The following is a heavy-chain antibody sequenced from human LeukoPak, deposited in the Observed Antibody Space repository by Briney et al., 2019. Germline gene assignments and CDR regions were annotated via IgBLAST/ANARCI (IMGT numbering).Heavy chain of an antibody. CDR1: GFTFDDYA. CDR2: ISWNSGSI. V-gene: IGHV3-9*01. CDR3: GSGQRWLQPPGAFDI. J-gene: IGHJ3*02. D-gene: IGHD5-24*01. Sequence: PGGSLRLSCAASGFTFDDYAMHWVRQAPGKGLEWVSGISWNSGSIGYADSVKGRFTISRDNSKNTLYLQMNSLRAEDTAVYYCGSGQRWLQPPGAFDIWGQGTMVTVSS.